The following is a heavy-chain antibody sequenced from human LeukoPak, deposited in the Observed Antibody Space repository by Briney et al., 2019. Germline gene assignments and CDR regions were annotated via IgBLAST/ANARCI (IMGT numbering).Heavy chain of an antibody. J-gene: IGHJ4*02. V-gene: IGHV3-21*01. D-gene: IGHD1-26*01. CDR3: AREELTY. CDR2: ISTSSDYI. Sequence: GGSLRLSCAASGFTVSSNYMNWVRQIPGKGLEWVSSISTSSDYIYYADSVKGRFTISRDNAKNSLYLQMNSLRAEDTAVYYCAREELTYWGQGTLVTVSS. CDR1: GFTVSSNY.